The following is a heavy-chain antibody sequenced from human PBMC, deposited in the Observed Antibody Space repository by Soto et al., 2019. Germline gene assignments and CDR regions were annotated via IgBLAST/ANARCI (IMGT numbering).Heavy chain of an antibody. D-gene: IGHD6-19*01. CDR1: GGSISGSY. J-gene: IGHJ4*02. Sequence: SETLSLTCSVSGGSISGSYWSWIRQSPGKGLEWLGYVYYTGSTNYSPSLRSRVSISVDTSKNEFSLRLSSVTAADTAVYFCARSVAVPGAHIDYWGQGTQVTDSS. CDR3: ARSVAVPGAHIDY. V-gene: IGHV4-59*01. CDR2: VYYTGST.